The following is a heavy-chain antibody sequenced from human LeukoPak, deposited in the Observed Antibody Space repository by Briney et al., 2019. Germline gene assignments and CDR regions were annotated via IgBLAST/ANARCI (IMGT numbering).Heavy chain of an antibody. D-gene: IGHD1-7*01. Sequence: GGSLRLSCAASGFTFSSYGMHWVRQAPGKGLEWVAFILDDGNNVYYSDSVRGRFTVSRDSSRNTLYLQMNSLRVEDSALYYCAGGTYYSDYWGQGTLVTVSS. CDR2: ILDDGNNV. CDR1: GFTFSSYG. CDR3: AGGTYYSDY. V-gene: IGHV3-30*02. J-gene: IGHJ4*02.